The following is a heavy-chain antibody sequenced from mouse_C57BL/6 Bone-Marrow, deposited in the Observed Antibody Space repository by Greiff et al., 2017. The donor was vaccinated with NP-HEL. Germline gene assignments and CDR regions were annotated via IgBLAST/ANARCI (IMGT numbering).Heavy chain of an antibody. CDR3: ARHEDNGSSLGYFDY. J-gene: IGHJ2*01. CDR1: GYTFTEYT. V-gene: IGHV1-62-2*01. D-gene: IGHD1-1*01. Sequence: VQLVESGAELVKPGASVKLSCKASGYTFTEYTIHWVKQRSGQGLEWIGWFYPGSGSIKYNEKFKDKATLTADKSSSTVYMELSRLTSEDSAVYFCARHEDNGSSLGYFDYWGQGTTLTVSS. CDR2: FYPGSGSI.